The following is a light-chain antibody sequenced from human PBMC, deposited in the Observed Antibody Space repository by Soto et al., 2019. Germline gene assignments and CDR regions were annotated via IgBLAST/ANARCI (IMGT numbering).Light chain of an antibody. V-gene: IGKV4-1*01. Sequence: DIVMTQSPDSLAVSLGERATINCKSSQSVLYSSNNKNYLAWYQQKPGQPPKLLISWASTQESGVPDRFSGSGSETDFTLSISSLQSEDVAVYYCQQYYTASRAFGQGTKVEVK. J-gene: IGKJ1*01. CDR2: WAS. CDR1: QSVLYSSNNKNY. CDR3: QQYYTASRA.